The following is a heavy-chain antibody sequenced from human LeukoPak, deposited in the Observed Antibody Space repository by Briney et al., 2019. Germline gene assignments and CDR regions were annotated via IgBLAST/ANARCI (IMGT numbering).Heavy chain of an antibody. D-gene: IGHD2-21*02. CDR1: GDSISSGGYY. J-gene: IGHJ4*02. CDR3: ARALGDDGDY. Sequence: SDTLSLTCTVSGDSISSGGYYWSWIRQHPGKDLEWIGYIYYSGSTYYNPSLKSRVTISVDTSKNQFALKLSSVTAADTAVYYCARALGDDGDYWGQGTLVTVSS. V-gene: IGHV4-31*03. CDR2: IYYSGST.